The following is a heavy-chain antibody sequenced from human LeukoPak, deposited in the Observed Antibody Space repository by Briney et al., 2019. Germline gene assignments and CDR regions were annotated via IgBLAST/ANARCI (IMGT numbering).Heavy chain of an antibody. CDR2: IYYRGST. Sequence: AETLSLTCTVSGGSISSYYWNWIRQPPGKGLEWIGYIYYRGSTNYNPSLKSRVTISVDTSKNQFSLKLSSATATDTAMYYCARGDDYKSTLFDYWGQGTLVTVPS. V-gene: IGHV4-59*01. J-gene: IGHJ4*02. CDR3: ARGDDYKSTLFDY. CDR1: GGSISSYY. D-gene: IGHD5-12*01.